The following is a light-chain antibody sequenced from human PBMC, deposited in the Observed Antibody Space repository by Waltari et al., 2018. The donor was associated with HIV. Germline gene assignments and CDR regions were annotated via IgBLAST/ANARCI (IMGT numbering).Light chain of an antibody. CDR3: QSYDSSLSGSV. V-gene: IGLV1-40*01. CDR1: SSNIGAGYD. CDR2: GNS. Sequence: SALTQPPSVSGAPAQRVTISCTGSSSNIGAGYDVHWYQQLPGTAPKLLIYGNSNRPSGVPDRFSGSKSGTSASLAITGLQAEDEADYYCQSYDSSLSGSVFGGGTKLTVL. J-gene: IGLJ3*02.